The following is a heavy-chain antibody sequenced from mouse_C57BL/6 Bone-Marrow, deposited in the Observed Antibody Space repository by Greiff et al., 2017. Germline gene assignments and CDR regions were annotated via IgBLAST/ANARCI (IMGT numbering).Heavy chain of an antibody. V-gene: IGHV1-69*01. D-gene: IGHD2-4*01. CDR1: GYTFTSYW. J-gene: IGHJ1*03. CDR3: AREGLRRDWYFEV. Sequence: QVQLQQPGAELVMPGASVKLSCKASGYTFTSYWMHWVKQRPGQGLEWIGEIDPSDSYTNYNQKFKGKSTLPVDNSSSTAYMQLSSLTSEDSAVDYCAREGLRRDWYFEVWGTGTTVTVSS. CDR2: IDPSDSYT.